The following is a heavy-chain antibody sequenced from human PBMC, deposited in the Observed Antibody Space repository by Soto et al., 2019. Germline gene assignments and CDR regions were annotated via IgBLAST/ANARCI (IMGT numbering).Heavy chain of an antibody. D-gene: IGHD5-18*01. V-gene: IGHV4-61*03. CDR1: GASISGGTYY. CDR3: ARGAGCSYASTWFDI. Sequence: PSETLSLTCTVSGASISGGTYYWTCIRQAPGQGLEWVGHNYYTGSTNYNPALNDRVTISVDKSKNHVSLQLTSVAAADTAVYYCARGAGCSYASTWFDIWGQGTLVTVSS. J-gene: IGHJ5*02. CDR2: NYYTGST.